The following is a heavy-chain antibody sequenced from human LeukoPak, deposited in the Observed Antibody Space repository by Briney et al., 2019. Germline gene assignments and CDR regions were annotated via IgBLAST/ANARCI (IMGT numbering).Heavy chain of an antibody. CDR2: IYYSGST. D-gene: IGHD3-9*01. CDR3: ARDGAILTGRAYYYGIDV. J-gene: IGHJ6*02. Sequence: SETLSLTCTVSGGSISSYYWSWIRQPPGKGLEWIGYIYYSGSTNYNPSLKSRVTISVDTSKNQFSLKLSSVTAADTAVYYCARDGAILTGRAYYYGIDVWGQGTTVTVSS. CDR1: GGSISSYY. V-gene: IGHV4-59*01.